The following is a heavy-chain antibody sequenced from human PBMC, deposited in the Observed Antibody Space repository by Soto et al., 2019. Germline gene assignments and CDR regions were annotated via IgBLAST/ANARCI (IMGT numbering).Heavy chain of an antibody. Sequence: QVQLPESGPGLVKPSETLSLTCTVSGGSIRSYYWSWIRQPPGQGLEWIGYIYYSGSTNYNPSLKSRVTISVDTSKNQSALKLSTVTAADTAVYYCARSTVWYFDYWGQGPLFTVSS. CDR2: IYYSGST. CDR1: GGSIRSYY. J-gene: IGHJ4*02. CDR3: ARSTVWYFDY. V-gene: IGHV4-59*01. D-gene: IGHD2-21*01.